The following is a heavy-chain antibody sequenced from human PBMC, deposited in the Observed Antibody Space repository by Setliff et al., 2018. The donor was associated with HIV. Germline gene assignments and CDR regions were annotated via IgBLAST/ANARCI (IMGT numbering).Heavy chain of an antibody. Sequence: SVKVSCKASGGTFSSYVISWVRQAPGQGPEWMGGIIPMYNIPAYAQKFQGRVTFTADESTSTAYMELSSLSSEDTAVYYCARDQTGVAAAAFGGGSAWSDEGFDIWGQGTMVTVSS. CDR1: GGTFSSYV. J-gene: IGHJ3*02. CDR2: IIPMYNIP. D-gene: IGHD6-13*01. V-gene: IGHV1-69*13. CDR3: ARDQTGVAAAAFGGGSAWSDEGFDI.